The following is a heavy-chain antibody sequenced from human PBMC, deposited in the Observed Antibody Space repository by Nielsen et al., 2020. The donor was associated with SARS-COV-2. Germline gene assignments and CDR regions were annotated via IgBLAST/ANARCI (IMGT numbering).Heavy chain of an antibody. V-gene: IGHV1-69*04. CDR3: ARDHAYYYDSSGND. J-gene: IGHJ4*02. D-gene: IGHD3-22*01. CDR1: GGTFSSYT. CDR2: IIPILGIA. Sequence: SVKVSCKASGGTFSSYTISWVRQAPGQGLEWMGRIIPILGIANYAQKFQGRVTITADKSTSTVYMELSSLRSEDTAVYYCARDHAYYYDSSGNDWGQGTLVTVSS.